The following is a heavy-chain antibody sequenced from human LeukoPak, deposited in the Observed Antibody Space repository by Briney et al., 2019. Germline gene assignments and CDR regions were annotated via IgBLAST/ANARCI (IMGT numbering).Heavy chain of an antibody. Sequence: SETLSLTCAVSGGSISSSSYYWGWIRQPPGKGLEWIGSIYYSGSTYYNPSLKSRVTISGDTSKNQFSLRLSSVTAADTAVYYCARASYSYDINGWVPFDYWGQGTLVTVSS. V-gene: IGHV4-39*07. CDR2: IYYSGST. CDR3: ARASYSYDINGWVPFDY. CDR1: GGSISSSSYY. D-gene: IGHD3-22*01. J-gene: IGHJ4*02.